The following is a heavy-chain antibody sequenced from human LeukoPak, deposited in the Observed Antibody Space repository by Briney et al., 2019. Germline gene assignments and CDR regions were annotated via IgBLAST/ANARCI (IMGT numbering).Heavy chain of an antibody. J-gene: IGHJ4*02. CDR2: ISFDGTNK. Sequence: GGALRLSCAASGFSFSNSAMHGVRQATGKGLEWVAVISFDGTNKYYADSVKGRFTISRDNSKNTLYVQMNSLRGDDTGVYYCASGSSVDCSRTSCPPTDYWGQGTLVTVSS. CDR3: ASGSSVDCSRTSCPPTDY. CDR1: GFSFSNSA. V-gene: IGHV3-30-3*01. D-gene: IGHD2-2*01.